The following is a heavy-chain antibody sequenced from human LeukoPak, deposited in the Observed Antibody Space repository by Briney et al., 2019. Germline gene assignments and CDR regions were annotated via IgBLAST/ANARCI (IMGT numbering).Heavy chain of an antibody. CDR3: ASLYYDILTGYRAYYMDV. J-gene: IGHJ6*03. V-gene: IGHV1-69*05. CDR2: IIPIFGTA. D-gene: IGHD3-9*01. Sequence: SVKVSCKASGGTFSSYAISWVRQAPGQGLEWMGRIIPIFGTANYAQKFQGRVTLTTDESTSTAYMELSSLRSEDTAVYYCASLYYDILTGYRAYYMDVWGKGTTVTVSS. CDR1: GGTFSSYA.